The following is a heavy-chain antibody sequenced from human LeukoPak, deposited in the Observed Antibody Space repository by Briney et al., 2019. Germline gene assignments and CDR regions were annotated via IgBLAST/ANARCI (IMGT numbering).Heavy chain of an antibody. J-gene: IGHJ6*02. V-gene: IGHV4-59*01. CDR1: GGSISSYH. Sequence: KPSETLSHTCTVSGGSISSYHWSWIRQPPGKGLEWIGHIYYTGSTNYNPSLKSRVTISLDTSKNQFSLKLSSVTAADTAVYYCTRSLGVVIHGGMDVWGQGTTVTVSS. CDR3: TRSLGVVIHGGMDV. CDR2: IYYTGST. D-gene: IGHD3-3*01.